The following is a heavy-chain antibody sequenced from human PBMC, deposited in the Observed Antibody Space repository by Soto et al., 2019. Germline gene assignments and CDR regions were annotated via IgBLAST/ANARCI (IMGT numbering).Heavy chain of an antibody. Sequence: QITLNESGPTVVRPTETLTLTCRFSGFSLTTSGVGVGWIRQSPGKAPEWLALIYWDDDKRYSASLKSRLTITKDTSKHQVVLTVSDLDPTDTGNYYCAHRVLRTVFGLVTTTAIYFDFWGQGTPVAVSS. V-gene: IGHV2-5*02. CDR1: GFSLTTSGVG. CDR2: IYWDDDK. CDR3: AHRVLRTVFGLVTTTAIYFDF. D-gene: IGHD3-3*01. J-gene: IGHJ4*02.